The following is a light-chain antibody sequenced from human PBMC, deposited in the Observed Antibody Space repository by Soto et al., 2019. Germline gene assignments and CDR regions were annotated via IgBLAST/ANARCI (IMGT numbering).Light chain of an antibody. V-gene: IGLV2-14*01. CDR3: SSYTSSSLHVV. Sequence: QSALTQPASVSGSLGQSITISCTGTSSDVGGYNYVSWYQQHPGKAPKLMIYDVSNRPTGVSNRVSGSKSGNTASLTISGLQAEDEAGYYCSSYTSSSLHVVFGGGTTLTVL. CDR2: DVS. CDR1: SSDVGGYNY. J-gene: IGLJ2*01.